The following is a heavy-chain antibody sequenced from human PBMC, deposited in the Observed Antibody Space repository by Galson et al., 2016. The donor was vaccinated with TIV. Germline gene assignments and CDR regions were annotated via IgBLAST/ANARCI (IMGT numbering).Heavy chain of an antibody. J-gene: IGHJ2*01. CDR2: INPNSGGT. CDR1: GYTFTGYF. CDR3: ARAPTLIVATIYWYFDL. Sequence: SVKVSCKASGYTFTGYFMHWVRQAPGQGLEWMGWINPNSGGTNYAQKFQGRVTMTRDTSTSTAYMELSSLISDDTAMYFCARAPTLIVATIYWYFDLWGRGTLVTVSS. D-gene: IGHD5-12*01. V-gene: IGHV1-2*02.